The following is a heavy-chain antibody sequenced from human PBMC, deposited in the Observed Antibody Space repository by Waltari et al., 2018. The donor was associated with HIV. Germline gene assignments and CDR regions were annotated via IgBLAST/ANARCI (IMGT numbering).Heavy chain of an antibody. D-gene: IGHD5-12*01. CDR2: FDPEDGET. J-gene: IGHJ6*02. Sequence: QVHLVQSGAAVKEPGYSVKLSCTLYGDNLSELSSHWVRQAPGTGLEWMGGFDPEDGETIHAQKFQDRVTMTEDTSTDTAYMELSSLTSEDTAVYFCATSGHGGPYYYYGLDVWGQGTTVTVSS. V-gene: IGHV1-24*01. CDR1: GDNLSELS. CDR3: ATSGHGGPYYYYGLDV.